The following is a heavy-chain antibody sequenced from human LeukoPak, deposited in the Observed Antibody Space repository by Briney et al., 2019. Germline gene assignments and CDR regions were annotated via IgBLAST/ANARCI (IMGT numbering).Heavy chain of an antibody. CDR2: IYSGGST. V-gene: IGHV3-66*01. Sequence: GGSLRLSCAASGFTFSSYWMSWVRQAPGKGLEWVSVIYSGGSTYYADSVKGRFTISRDNSKNTLYLQMNSLRAEDTAVYYCARDAPIDSWGQGTLVTVSS. CDR3: ARDAPIDS. J-gene: IGHJ4*02. CDR1: GFTFSSYW.